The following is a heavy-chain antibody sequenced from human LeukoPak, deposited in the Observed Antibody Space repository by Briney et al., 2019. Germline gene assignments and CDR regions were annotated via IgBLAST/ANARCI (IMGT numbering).Heavy chain of an antibody. Sequence: ASVKVSCKASGYAFTSYDINWVRQATGQGLEWMGWMNPNSGNTGYAQKFQGRVTMTRNTSISTAYMELSSLRSEDTAVYYCARVANWNDPDYWGQGTLVSVSS. CDR3: ARVANWNDPDY. J-gene: IGHJ4*02. V-gene: IGHV1-8*01. D-gene: IGHD1-1*01. CDR2: MNPNSGNT. CDR1: GYAFTSYD.